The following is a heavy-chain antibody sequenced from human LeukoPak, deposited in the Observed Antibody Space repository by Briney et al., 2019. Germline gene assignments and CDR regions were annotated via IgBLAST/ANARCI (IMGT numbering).Heavy chain of an antibody. CDR3: ARDPYSGGYGSYYYYYMDV. V-gene: IGHV3-30*02. D-gene: IGHD1-26*01. J-gene: IGHJ6*03. CDR2: IRYDGSNK. Sequence: GGSLRLSCAASGFTFSSYGMHWVRQAPGKGLEWVAFIRYDGSNKYYADSVKGRFTISRDNAKNSVYLEMNSLRAEDTAVYYCARDPYSGGYGSYYYYYMDVWGKGTTVTISS. CDR1: GFTFSSYG.